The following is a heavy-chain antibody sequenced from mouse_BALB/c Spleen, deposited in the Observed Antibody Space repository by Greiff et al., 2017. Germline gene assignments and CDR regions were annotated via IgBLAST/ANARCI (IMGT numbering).Heavy chain of an antibody. CDR1: GYAFSSYW. CDR3: ARRGNYEDYFDY. Sequence: VQLQQSGAELVRPGSSVKISCKASGYAFSSYWMNWVKQRPGQGLEWIGQIYPGDGDTNYNGKFKGKATLTADKSSSTAYMQLSSLTSEDSAVYFCARRGNYEDYFDYWGHGTTLTVSS. J-gene: IGHJ2*01. CDR2: IYPGDGDT. D-gene: IGHD2-1*01. V-gene: IGHV1-80*01.